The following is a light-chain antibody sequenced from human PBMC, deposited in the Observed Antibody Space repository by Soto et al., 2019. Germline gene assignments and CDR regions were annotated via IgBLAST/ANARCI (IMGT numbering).Light chain of an antibody. CDR2: GAS. J-gene: IGKJ4*01. CDR3: QQYNNWPSLT. V-gene: IGKV3D-15*01. CDR1: QSVSSN. Sequence: EIVMTQSPATLSVSPGERATLSCMASQSVSSNLAWYQQKPGQAPRLLIYGASIRATGIPARFSGSGSGTEFTLTISRLQSEDFADYYCQQYNNWPSLTFGGGTKVEIK.